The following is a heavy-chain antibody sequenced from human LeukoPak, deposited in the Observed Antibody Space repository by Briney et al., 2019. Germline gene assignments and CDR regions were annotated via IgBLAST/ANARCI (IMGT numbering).Heavy chain of an antibody. Sequence: PGGSLRLSCAASGFTFSDYYMTWIHQAPGKGLEWVSYISSSGSTIYSADSVKGRFTISRDNAKNSLYLQMNSLRAEDTAVYYCAREVWFGESTYYFDYWGQGTLVTVSS. J-gene: IGHJ4*02. CDR3: AREVWFGESTYYFDY. V-gene: IGHV3-11*01. CDR2: ISSSGSTI. D-gene: IGHD3-10*01. CDR1: GFTFSDYY.